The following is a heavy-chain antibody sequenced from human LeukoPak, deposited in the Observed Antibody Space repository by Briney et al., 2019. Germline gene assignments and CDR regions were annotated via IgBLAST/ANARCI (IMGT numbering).Heavy chain of an antibody. V-gene: IGHV5-51*01. CDR3: ARLMMVRGVMRWFDP. CDR2: IYPGDSDT. J-gene: IGHJ5*02. Sequence: GESLKISCKGSGYSFTSYWIGWVRQMPGKGLEWMGIIYPGDSDTRYSPSFQGQVTISADKSISTAYLQWSSLKASDTAMYYCARLMMVRGVMRWFDPWGQGTLVTVSS. D-gene: IGHD3-10*01. CDR1: GYSFTSYW.